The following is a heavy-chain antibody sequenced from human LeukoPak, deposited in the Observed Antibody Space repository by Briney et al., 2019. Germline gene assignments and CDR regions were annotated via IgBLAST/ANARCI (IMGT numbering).Heavy chain of an antibody. CDR2: INHSGST. V-gene: IGHV4-34*01. Sequence: PSETLSLTCAVYGGSFSGYYWSWIRQPPGKGLEWIGEINHSGSTNYNPSLKSRVTISVNTSKNQFSLKLSSVTAADTAVYYCARRSRRMVRGVFGHWFDPWGQGTLVTVSS. CDR1: GGSFSGYY. CDR3: ARRSRRMVRGVFGHWFDP. J-gene: IGHJ5*02. D-gene: IGHD3-10*01.